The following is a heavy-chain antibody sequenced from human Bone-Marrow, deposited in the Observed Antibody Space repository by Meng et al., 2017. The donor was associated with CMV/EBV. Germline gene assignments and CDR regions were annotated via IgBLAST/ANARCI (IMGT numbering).Heavy chain of an antibody. D-gene: IGHD3-22*01. J-gene: IGHJ6*02. CDR1: GFTFSSYA. V-gene: IGHV3-23*01. CDR2: MSGGNM. CDR3: AKTLSNTYYYTYYYHGMDV. Sequence: GESLKISCAASGFTFSSYAMSWVRQAPGKGLEWVSAMSGGNMYYADSVKGRFTISRDNPKNTLYLEMNSLSAEDTAVYYCAKTLSNTYYYTYYYHGMDVWGQGTTVTVSS.